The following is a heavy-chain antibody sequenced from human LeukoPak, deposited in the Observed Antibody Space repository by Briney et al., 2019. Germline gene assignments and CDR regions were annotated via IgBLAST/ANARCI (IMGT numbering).Heavy chain of an antibody. V-gene: IGHV3-7*01. D-gene: IGHD6-19*01. J-gene: IGHJ4*02. CDR1: GFTFSSYW. Sequence: PGGSLRLSCAASGFTFSSYWMSWVRQAPGKGLEWVANIKQDGSEKYYVDSVKGRFTISRDNAKNSLYLQMNSLRAEDTAVYYCARDLNRPAVAGTSWGQGTLVTVSS. CDR3: ARDLNRPAVAGTS. CDR2: IKQDGSEK.